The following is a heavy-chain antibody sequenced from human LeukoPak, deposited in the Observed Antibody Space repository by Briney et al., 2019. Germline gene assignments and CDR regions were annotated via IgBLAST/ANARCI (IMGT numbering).Heavy chain of an antibody. V-gene: IGHV4-30-2*01. CDR2: IYHSGST. D-gene: IGHD6-13*01. Sequence: SETLSLTCTVSGGSISSGGYYWSWIRQPPGKGLEWIGYIYHSGSTYYNPSLKSRVTISVDTSKNQFSLKLSSVTAADTAVYYYARHRGIAAAGIDYWGQGTLVTVSS. J-gene: IGHJ4*02. CDR3: ARHRGIAAAGIDY. CDR1: GGSISSGGYY.